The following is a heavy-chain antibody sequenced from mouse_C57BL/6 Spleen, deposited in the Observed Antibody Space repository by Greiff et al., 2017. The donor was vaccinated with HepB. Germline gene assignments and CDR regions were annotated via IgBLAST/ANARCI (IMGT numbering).Heavy chain of an antibody. CDR2: IDPSDSYT. J-gene: IGHJ4*01. CDR3: ARRGLPGAMDY. Sequence: QVQLKQPGAELVKPGASVKLSCKASGYTFTSYWMQWVKQRPGQGLEWIGEIDPSDSYTNYNQKFKGKATLTVDTSSSTAYMQLSSLTSEDSAVYYCARRGLPGAMDYWGQGTSVTVSS. D-gene: IGHD3-3*01. V-gene: IGHV1-50*01. CDR1: GYTFTSYW.